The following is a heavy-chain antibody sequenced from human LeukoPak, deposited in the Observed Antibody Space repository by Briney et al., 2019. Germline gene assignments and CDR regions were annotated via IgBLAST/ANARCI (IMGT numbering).Heavy chain of an antibody. Sequence: SETLSLTCAVSGGSFSGYYWSWIRQPPGKGLEWIAEIHYRGSTSYKPSLRSRVTISGEPSKNQFSLKVTSVTAADTAVYYCARGILGSYYFDLWGRGTLVTVSS. CDR3: ARGILGSYYFDL. V-gene: IGHV4-34*01. CDR1: GGSFSGYY. CDR2: IHYRGST. D-gene: IGHD3-16*01. J-gene: IGHJ2*01.